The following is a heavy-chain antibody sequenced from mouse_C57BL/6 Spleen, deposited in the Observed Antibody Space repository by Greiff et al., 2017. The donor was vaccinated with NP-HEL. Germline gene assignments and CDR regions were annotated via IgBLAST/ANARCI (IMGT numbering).Heavy chain of an antibody. Sequence: EVKLVESGGGLVQPGGSMKLSCVASRFTFSNYWMNWVRQSPETGLEWVAQIRLKSDNYATHYAESVKGRFTISREDSKSSVYLQMNNLRAEDTGIYYCICSSWFAYWGQGTLVTVSA. J-gene: IGHJ3*01. CDR2: IRLKSDNYAT. V-gene: IGHV6-3*01. CDR1: RFTFSNYW. D-gene: IGHD1-1*01. CDR3: ICSSWFAY.